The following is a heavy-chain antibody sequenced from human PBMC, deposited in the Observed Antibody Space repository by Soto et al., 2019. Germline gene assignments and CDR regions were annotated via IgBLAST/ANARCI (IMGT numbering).Heavy chain of an antibody. CDR3: AGGGVRLDSFDP. Sequence: QVQLQESGPGLVKPSQTLSLTCTVSGGSISSGGYYWSWIRQHPGKGLEWIGYIYYSGSTYYNPSLARRVTNLIDTSKNQFFLKLGSVTAANTAVYYCAGGGVRLDSFDPWGQGPLVTVSS. CDR1: GGSISSGGYY. D-gene: IGHD3-10*01. CDR2: IYYSGST. V-gene: IGHV4-31*03. J-gene: IGHJ5*02.